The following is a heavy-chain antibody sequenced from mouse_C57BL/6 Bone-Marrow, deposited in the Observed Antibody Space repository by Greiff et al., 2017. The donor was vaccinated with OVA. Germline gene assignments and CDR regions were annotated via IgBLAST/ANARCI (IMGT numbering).Heavy chain of an antibody. CDR3: ARRGYYYGSSYAMDY. Sequence: EVQGVESGGGLVQPGGSLKLSCAASGFTFSDYGMAWVRQAPRKGPEWVAFISNLAYSIYYADTVTGRFTISRENDKNTLYLEMSSLRSEDTAMYYCARRGYYYGSSYAMDYWGQGTSVTVSS. CDR2: ISNLAYSI. V-gene: IGHV5-15*01. D-gene: IGHD1-1*01. CDR1: GFTFSDYG. J-gene: IGHJ4*01.